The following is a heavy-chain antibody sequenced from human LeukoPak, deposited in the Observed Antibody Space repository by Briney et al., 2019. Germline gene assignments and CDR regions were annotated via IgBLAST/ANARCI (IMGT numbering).Heavy chain of an antibody. CDR2: IYTSGST. J-gene: IGHJ6*03. CDR3: ARGPGLLWFGESSYYYMDV. D-gene: IGHD3-10*01. V-gene: IGHV4-4*07. Sequence: SETLSLTCTVSGGSISSYYWSWIRQPAGKGLEWIGRIYTSGSTNYNPSLKSRVTMSVDTSKNQFSLKLSSVTAADTAVYYCARGPGLLWFGESSYYYMDVWGKGTTVTASS. CDR1: GGSISSYY.